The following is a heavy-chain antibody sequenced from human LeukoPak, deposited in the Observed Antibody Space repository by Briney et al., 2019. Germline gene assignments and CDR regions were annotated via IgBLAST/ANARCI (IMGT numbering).Heavy chain of an antibody. CDR1: GGSISSYY. V-gene: IGHV4-59*01. J-gene: IGHJ5*02. Sequence: SETLSLTCTVSGGSISSYYWSWIRQPPGEGLEWIGYIYYSGSTNYNPSLKSRVTISVDTSKNQFSLKLSSVTAADTAVYYCARDPGSSGYFGIFDPWGQGTLVTVSS. CDR3: ARDPGSSGYFGIFDP. D-gene: IGHD3-22*01. CDR2: IYYSGST.